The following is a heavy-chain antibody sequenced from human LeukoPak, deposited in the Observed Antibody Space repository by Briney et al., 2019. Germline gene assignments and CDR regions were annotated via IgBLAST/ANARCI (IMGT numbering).Heavy chain of an antibody. CDR2: INPDSGGP. J-gene: IGHJ4*02. CDR1: GYTFTDYY. D-gene: IGHD6-19*01. CDR3: ARRIAVAGPKSNFDY. V-gene: IGHV1-2*02. Sequence: ASVKVSCKASGYTFTDYYIHWVRQAPGQGLEWMGWINPDSGGPNYAQKFQGRVTMTRDTSISTAYMELNNLRSEDTAVYYCARRIAVAGPKSNFDYWGQGTLVTVSS.